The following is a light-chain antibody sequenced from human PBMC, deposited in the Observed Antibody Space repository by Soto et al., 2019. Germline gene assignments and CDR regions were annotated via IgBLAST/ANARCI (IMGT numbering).Light chain of an antibody. CDR3: YSYTTSSTYV. Sequence: QSALTQPASVSGSPGQSITISCTGTSSDVGGYNYVSWYQQHPAKVPKLMIYHVSNRPSGVSDRFSGSKSGNTASLTISGLQAEDEAAYYCYSYTTSSTYVFGTGTKVTVL. V-gene: IGLV2-14*01. J-gene: IGLJ1*01. CDR1: SSDVGGYNY. CDR2: HVS.